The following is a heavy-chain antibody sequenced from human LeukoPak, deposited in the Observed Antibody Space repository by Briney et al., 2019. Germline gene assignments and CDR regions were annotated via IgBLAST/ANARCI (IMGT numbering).Heavy chain of an antibody. CDR1: GYSISSGYY. Sequence: PSETLSLTCTVSGYSISSGYYWGWIRQPPGKGLEWIGNIYHSGSTNYNPSLKSRVTISVDKSKNQFSLKLSSVTAADTAVYYCARKKEYYYDSSGYLAYWGQGTLVTVSS. J-gene: IGHJ4*02. CDR2: IYHSGST. CDR3: ARKKEYYYDSSGYLAY. D-gene: IGHD3-22*01. V-gene: IGHV4-38-2*02.